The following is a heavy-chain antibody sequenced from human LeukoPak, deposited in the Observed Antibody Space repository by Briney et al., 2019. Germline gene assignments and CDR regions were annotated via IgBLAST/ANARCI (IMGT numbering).Heavy chain of an antibody. CDR1: GLSFSSFA. CDR2: ISGGGGDT. D-gene: IGHD7-27*01. J-gene: IGHJ3*02. CDR3: ARLGPGDAFDI. V-gene: IGHV3-23*01. Sequence: GGSLRLSCAASGLSFSSFAMSWVRQAPGKGLEWVSDISGGGGDTYYADPVKGRFTISRENAKNSLYLQMNSLRAGDTAVYYCARLGPGDAFDIWGQGTMVTVSS.